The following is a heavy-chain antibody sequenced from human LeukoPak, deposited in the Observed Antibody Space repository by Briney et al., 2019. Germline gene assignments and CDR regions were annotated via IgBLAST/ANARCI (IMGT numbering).Heavy chain of an antibody. CDR3: ARVMEDCTNGVCQIYYYYGMDV. V-gene: IGHV3-48*01. D-gene: IGHD2-8*01. Sequence: PGGSLRLSCAASGLTFSSYTMSWVRQAPGKGLEWVSYISSSGGTIYYADSVKGRFTISRNNAKNSLYLQMDSLRAEDTAVYYCARVMEDCTNGVCQIYYYYGMDVWGQGTTVTVSS. J-gene: IGHJ6*02. CDR2: ISSSGGTI. CDR1: GLTFSSYT.